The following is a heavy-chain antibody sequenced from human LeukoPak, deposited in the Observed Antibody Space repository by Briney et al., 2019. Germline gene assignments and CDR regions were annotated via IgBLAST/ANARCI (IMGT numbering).Heavy chain of an antibody. D-gene: IGHD6-13*01. CDR1: GGSVSSGSHY. J-gene: IGHJ4*02. CDR2: IYYSGST. CDR3: ARYDDIAAAGTY. V-gene: IGHV4-61*01. Sequence: SETLSLTCTVSGGSVSSGSHYWSWIRQPPGKGLEWIGYIYYSGSTNYNPSLKSRVTISVDTSKNQFSLKLSSVTAADTAVYYCARYDDIAAAGTYWGQGTLVTVSS.